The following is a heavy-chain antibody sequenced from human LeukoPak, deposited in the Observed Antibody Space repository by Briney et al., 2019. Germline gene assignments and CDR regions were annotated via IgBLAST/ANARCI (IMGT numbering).Heavy chain of an antibody. D-gene: IGHD2-21*01. V-gene: IGHV3-23*05. Sequence: GGSLRLSCAASGFTFLSYGMTWVRQSPGKGLEWVSGISGSGDSVSYAESVKGRFTISRDNSNDTLFLQMNSLRREDSAIYYCVKISAFTVDTGSFPIPHSYDSWGQGARVIVSA. CDR2: ISGSGDSV. CDR3: VKISAFTVDTGSFPIPHSYDS. CDR1: GFTFLSYG. J-gene: IGHJ4*02.